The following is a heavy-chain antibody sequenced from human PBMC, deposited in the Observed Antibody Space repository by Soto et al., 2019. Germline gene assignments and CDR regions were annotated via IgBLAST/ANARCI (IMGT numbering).Heavy chain of an antibody. V-gene: IGHV3-7*03. D-gene: IGHD3-22*01. CDR3: ASYYDSSGYYPSFNY. Sequence: GSLRLSCAASRFTFSSYWMSWVRQAPGKGLEWVANINQNGSEKYYVDSVKGRFTISRDNAKNSLYLQMNSLRAEDTAVYYCASYYDSSGYYPSFNYWGQGTLVTVSS. CDR1: RFTFSSYW. J-gene: IGHJ4*02. CDR2: INQNGSEK.